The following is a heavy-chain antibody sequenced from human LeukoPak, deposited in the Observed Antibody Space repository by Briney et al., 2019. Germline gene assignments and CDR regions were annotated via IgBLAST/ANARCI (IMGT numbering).Heavy chain of an antibody. D-gene: IGHD2-15*01. J-gene: IGHJ4*02. CDR1: GFTFNNYA. CDR3: ARGVVVVAATPDY. V-gene: IGHV3-21*01. CDR2: ISSSSSYI. Sequence: GGSLRLSCAASGFTFNNYAMNWVRQAPGKGLEWVSSISSSSSYIYHADSVKGRFTISRDNAKNSLYLQMNSLRAEDTAVYYCARGVVVVAATPDYWGQGTLVTVSS.